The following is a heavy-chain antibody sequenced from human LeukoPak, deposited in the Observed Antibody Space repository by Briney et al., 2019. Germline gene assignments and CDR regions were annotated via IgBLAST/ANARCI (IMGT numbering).Heavy chain of an antibody. CDR3: ARGHYKPVLYLF. J-gene: IGHJ4*02. Sequence: SETLTLTCAVYGGSFSGYYWGWIRQPPGKGLEWIGEINHSGNTNYSPALKSRVTITVDASKNQFSLKLSAVTAADSAVYYCARGHYKPVLYLFWGQGTLVTVSS. CDR1: GGSFSGYY. D-gene: IGHD2-2*02. CDR2: INHSGNT. V-gene: IGHV4-34*01.